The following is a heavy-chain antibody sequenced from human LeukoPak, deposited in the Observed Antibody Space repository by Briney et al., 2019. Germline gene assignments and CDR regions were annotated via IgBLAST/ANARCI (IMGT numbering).Heavy chain of an antibody. CDR1: GFTFSSYA. J-gene: IGHJ4*02. CDR2: IWYDGSNK. Sequence: GGSLRLSCAASGFTFSSYAMSWVRQAPGKGLEWVAVIWYDGSNKYYADSVKGRFTISRDNSKNTLYLQMNSLRAEDTAVYYCARRYSSGWYYFDYWGQGTLVTVSS. CDR3: ARRYSSGWYYFDY. D-gene: IGHD6-19*01. V-gene: IGHV3-33*08.